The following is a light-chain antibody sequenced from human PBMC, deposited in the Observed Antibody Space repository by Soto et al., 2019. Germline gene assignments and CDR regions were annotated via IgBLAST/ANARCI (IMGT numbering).Light chain of an antibody. CDR2: EVS. CDR1: SSDVGSYNL. V-gene: IGLV2-23*02. Sequence: QSALTQPASVSGSPGQSITISCTGTSSDVGSYNLVSWYQQHPGKAPKLMIYEVSKRPSGVSNRFSGSKSGNTASLTISGLQAEDEADYYCCSYAGSSTFVYVFGTGTKVIVL. CDR3: CSYAGSSTFVYV. J-gene: IGLJ1*01.